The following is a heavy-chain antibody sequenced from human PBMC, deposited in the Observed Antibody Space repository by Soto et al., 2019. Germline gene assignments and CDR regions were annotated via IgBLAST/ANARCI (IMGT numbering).Heavy chain of an antibody. CDR1: GFTFNSYA. CDR3: VRKYPGTRPFDY. Sequence: GGSLRLSCAASGFTFNSYAMNWVRQAPGKGLAWVSAIGTDGNTYYANSVKGRFTISRGNSRTTLYLQMNSLRVEGTALYYCVRKYPGTRPFDYWGQGTLVTVSS. D-gene: IGHD2-2*01. V-gene: IGHV3-23*01. J-gene: IGHJ4*01. CDR2: IGTDGNT.